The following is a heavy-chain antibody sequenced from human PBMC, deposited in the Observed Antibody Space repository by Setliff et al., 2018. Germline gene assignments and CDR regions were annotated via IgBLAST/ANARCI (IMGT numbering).Heavy chain of an antibody. V-gene: IGHV3-23*01. D-gene: IGHD3-3*01. CDR2: ISGSGGST. Sequence: GGSLRLSCAASGFTFSSYAMSWVRQAPGKGLEWVSVISGSGGSTYYADSVKGRFTISRDNSKNTLYLQMNSLRAEDTAVYYCAKGGTTITIFGVVITDAFDIWGQGTMVTVSS. CDR3: AKGGTTITIFGVVITDAFDI. CDR1: GFTFSSYA. J-gene: IGHJ3*02.